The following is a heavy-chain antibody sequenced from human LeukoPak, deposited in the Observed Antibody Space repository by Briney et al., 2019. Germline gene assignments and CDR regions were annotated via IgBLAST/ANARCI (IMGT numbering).Heavy chain of an antibody. V-gene: IGHV4-34*01. J-gene: IGHJ4*02. CDR3: ARVNILLGGGFDY. CDR1: GGSFSGYY. Sequence: SETLSLTCAVYGGSFSGYYWSWIRQPPGKGLEWIGEINHSGSTNYNPSLKSRVTISVDTSKNQFSLKLSSVTAADTAVYYCARVNILLGGGFDYWGQGTLVTVSS. CDR2: INHSGST. D-gene: IGHD3-16*01.